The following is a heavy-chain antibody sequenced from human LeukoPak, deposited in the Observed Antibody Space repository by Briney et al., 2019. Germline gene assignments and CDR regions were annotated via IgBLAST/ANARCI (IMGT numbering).Heavy chain of an antibody. Sequence: GASVKVSCKASGYTFTSYAMNWVRQAPGQGLEWMGWINTNTGNPTYAQGFTGRFVFSLDTSVSTAYLQISSLKAEDTAVYYCARDSRPRYYYDSSGYYLYWGQGTLVTVSS. CDR3: ARDSRPRYYYDSSGYYLY. V-gene: IGHV7-4-1*02. D-gene: IGHD3-22*01. CDR1: GYTFTSYA. CDR2: INTNTGNP. J-gene: IGHJ4*02.